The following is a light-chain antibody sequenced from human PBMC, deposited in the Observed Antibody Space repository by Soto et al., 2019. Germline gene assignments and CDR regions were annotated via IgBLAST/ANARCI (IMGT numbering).Light chain of an antibody. Sequence: IRMTNTHSTLSASVGDRVTITCRASQPISSCLAWYHQKPGKAPKLLIYDASNLESGVPSRFSGSGSGTEFTLTISSLQPEDFGIYYCQQYENYWTFGQGTKLDIK. CDR1: QPISSC. CDR2: DAS. V-gene: IGKV1-5*01. J-gene: IGKJ1*01. CDR3: QQYENYWT.